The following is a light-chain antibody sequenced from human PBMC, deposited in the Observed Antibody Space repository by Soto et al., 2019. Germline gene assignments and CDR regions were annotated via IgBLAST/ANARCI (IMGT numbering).Light chain of an antibody. J-gene: IGKJ2*01. CDR3: QQYGSSPRT. Sequence: IVLTQSPGTMYLSPGERATLSCRASQTVSTNYLAWYQQKPGQAPRLLIYGASSRATGIPDRFSGSGSGTDFILTISRLEPEDFAVYYCQQYGSSPRTFGQGTKLEIK. V-gene: IGKV3-20*01. CDR1: QTVSTNY. CDR2: GAS.